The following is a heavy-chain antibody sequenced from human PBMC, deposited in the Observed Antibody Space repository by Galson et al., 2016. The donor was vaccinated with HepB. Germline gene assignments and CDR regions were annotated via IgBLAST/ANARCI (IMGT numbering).Heavy chain of an antibody. V-gene: IGHV3-21*01. CDR2: ISGRSSYI. Sequence: SLRLSCAASTFTFSDYSMNWVRQAPGKGLEWVSFISGRSSYIYYADSVEGRFTVSRDNAKNSLYLQMNSLRAEDTAVYYWARVSPVDYYYYMDVWGRGTTVTVS. J-gene: IGHJ6*03. CDR1: TFTFSDYS. CDR3: ARVSPVDYYYYMDV.